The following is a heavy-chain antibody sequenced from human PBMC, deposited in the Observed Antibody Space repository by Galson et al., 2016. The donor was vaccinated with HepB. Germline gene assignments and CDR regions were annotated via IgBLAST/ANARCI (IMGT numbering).Heavy chain of an antibody. D-gene: IGHD5-12*01. CDR1: GFRFSDHY. CDR3: ARVTSFIRDIGTLDL. Sequence: SLRLSCAASGFRFSDHYMDWVRQAPGKGLEWVGRTRKRSNGYTTEYGASVKGRFSVSRDDSENSMYLQMDSLKSEDTAVYYCARVTSFIRDIGTLDLWGRGTLVTVSS. CDR2: TRKRSNGYTT. V-gene: IGHV3-72*01. J-gene: IGHJ3*01.